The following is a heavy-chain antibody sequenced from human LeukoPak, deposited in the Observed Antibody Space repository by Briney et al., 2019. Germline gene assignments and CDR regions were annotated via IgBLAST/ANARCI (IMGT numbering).Heavy chain of an antibody. CDR1: GFTFGDYA. D-gene: IGHD2-15*01. Sequence: GVLRLSCTASGFTFGDYAMSWVRQAPGKGLEWVGFIRSKAYGGTTEYAASVKGRFTISRDDSKSIAYLQMNSLKTEDTAVYYCTRVVVVLNDAFDSWGQGTMVTVSS. V-gene: IGHV3-49*04. CDR3: TRVVVVLNDAFDS. CDR2: IRSKAYGGTT. J-gene: IGHJ3*02.